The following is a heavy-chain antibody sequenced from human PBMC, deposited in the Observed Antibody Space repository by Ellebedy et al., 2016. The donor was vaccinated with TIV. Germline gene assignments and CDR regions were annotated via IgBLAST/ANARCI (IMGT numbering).Heavy chain of an antibody. CDR2: FSYDGSNE. J-gene: IGHJ4*02. CDR1: GFTFTSYS. D-gene: IGHD3-22*01. V-gene: IGHV3-30*03. CDR3: ATSAVGHSHGYYFDY. Sequence: PGGSLRLSCTASGFTFTSYSMHWVRQAPGKGLEWVAAFSYDGSNEYYADSVKGRFTIFRDSSKKTLYLQMNSLRPEDTALYYCATSAVGHSHGYYFDYWGQGTLVTVSA.